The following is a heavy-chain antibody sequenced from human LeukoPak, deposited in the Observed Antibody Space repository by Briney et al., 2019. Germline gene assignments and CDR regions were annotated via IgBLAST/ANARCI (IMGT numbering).Heavy chain of an antibody. CDR3: ARVWFGELFDDY. Sequence: ASVKVSCKASGYTFTGYYIHWVRQAPGQGLEWMGWINPNSGGTKYAQKFQGRVTMTRDTSISTAYMELRRLRSDHTAVYYCARVWFGELFDDYWGQGTLVTVSS. CDR2: INPNSGGT. V-gene: IGHV1-2*02. CDR1: GYTFTGYY. D-gene: IGHD3-10*01. J-gene: IGHJ4*02.